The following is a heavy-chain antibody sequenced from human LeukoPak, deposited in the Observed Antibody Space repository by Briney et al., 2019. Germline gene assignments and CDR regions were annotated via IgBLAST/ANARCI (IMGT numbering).Heavy chain of an antibody. CDR1: GYTFTSYG. CDR3: ARDVVPAAANDAFDI. Sequence: GASAKVSCKASGYTFTSYGISWVRQAPGQGLEWMGWINPNSGGTNYAQKFQGRVTMTRDTSISTAYMELSRLRSDDTAVYYCARDVVPAAANDAFDIWGQGTMVTVSS. CDR2: INPNSGGT. J-gene: IGHJ3*02. D-gene: IGHD2-2*01. V-gene: IGHV1-2*02.